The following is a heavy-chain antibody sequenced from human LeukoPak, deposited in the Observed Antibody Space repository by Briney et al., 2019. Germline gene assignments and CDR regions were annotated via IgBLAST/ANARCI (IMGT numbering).Heavy chain of an antibody. Sequence: GGSLRLSCAASGFTFSSYAMSWLRQAPGKGLEWVSTISGSGGSTYYADPVKGRFTISRNNSKNTLYLQSNSLRAEDPAVYYRSNGGGVRIIEYFQDWGQGTLVTVSS. D-gene: IGHD3-10*01. V-gene: IGHV3-23*01. CDR1: GFTFSSYA. J-gene: IGHJ1*01. CDR2: ISGSGGST. CDR3: SNGGGVRIIEYFQD.